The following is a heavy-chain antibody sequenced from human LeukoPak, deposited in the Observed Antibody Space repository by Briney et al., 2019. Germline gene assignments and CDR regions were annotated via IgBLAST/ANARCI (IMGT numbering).Heavy chain of an antibody. V-gene: IGHV4-59*01. J-gene: IGHJ6*02. CDR2: MFYTGST. CDR1: GGSISSDY. CDR3: ARVSVVYGMDV. Sequence: SGTLSLTCSVSGGSISSDYWAWIRQPPGKGLDWIGYMFYTGSTNYNPSLKSRVTISLATSKKQFSLKPSSVTAADTAVYYCARVSVVYGMDVWGRGTTVTVSS.